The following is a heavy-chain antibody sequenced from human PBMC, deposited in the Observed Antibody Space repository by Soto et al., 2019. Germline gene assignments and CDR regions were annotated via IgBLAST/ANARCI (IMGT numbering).Heavy chain of an antibody. Sequence: GGSLRLSCAASGFTFSSYAMHWVRQAPGKGLEWVAVISYDGSNKYYADSVKGRFTISRDNSKNTLYLQMNSLRAEDTAVYYCARDFKRGYSGYDFRRYYYYYGMDVWGQGTTVTVSS. J-gene: IGHJ6*02. CDR1: GFTFSSYA. CDR3: ARDFKRGYSGYDFRRYYYYYGMDV. V-gene: IGHV3-30-3*01. CDR2: ISYDGSNK. D-gene: IGHD5-12*01.